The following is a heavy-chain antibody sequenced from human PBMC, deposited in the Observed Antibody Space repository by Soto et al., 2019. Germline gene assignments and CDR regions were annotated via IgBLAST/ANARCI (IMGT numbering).Heavy chain of an antibody. CDR1: GYTITIYA. CDR3: ARSIVVVTALDY. Sequence: VKVSCKASGYTITIYAMHWVSHPPGPRLASMGWINAGTGNPNYSQKFQGRVTITRDTSASTAYMELSSLRSEDTSLYYCARSIVVVTALDYWGQGTLVTVSS. J-gene: IGHJ4*02. D-gene: IGHD2-21*02. V-gene: IGHV1-3*01. CDR2: INAGTGNP.